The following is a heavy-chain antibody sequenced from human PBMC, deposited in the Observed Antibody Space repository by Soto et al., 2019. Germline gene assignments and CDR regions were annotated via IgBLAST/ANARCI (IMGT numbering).Heavy chain of an antibody. J-gene: IGHJ4*02. CDR2: INPIVSMS. Sequence: QVQLVQSGTEVKKPGSSVKVSCKASGDTFSFYTINWVRQAPGLGLEWVGRINPIVSMSNYAKKFQGRVSTTADKSTSTDYMELRSLRSDDTAMYFCAASYGSGYRAFDYWGQGALVIVSS. CDR3: AASYGSGYRAFDY. V-gene: IGHV1-69*02. D-gene: IGHD3-10*01. CDR1: GDTFSFYT.